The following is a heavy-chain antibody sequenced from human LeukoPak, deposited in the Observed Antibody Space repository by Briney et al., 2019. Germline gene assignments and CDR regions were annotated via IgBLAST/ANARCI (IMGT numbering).Heavy chain of an antibody. Sequence: SETLSLTCTVSGGSISSSSHYWGWIRQPPGKGLEWIGSIYYSGSTYYNPSLKSRVTISVDTSKNQFSLKLSSVTAADTAVYYCARDAYSSSWYVEYYYYYMDVWGKGTTVTVSS. CDR2: IYYSGST. J-gene: IGHJ6*03. CDR3: ARDAYSSSWYVEYYYYYMDV. V-gene: IGHV4-39*07. D-gene: IGHD6-13*01. CDR1: GGSISSSSHY.